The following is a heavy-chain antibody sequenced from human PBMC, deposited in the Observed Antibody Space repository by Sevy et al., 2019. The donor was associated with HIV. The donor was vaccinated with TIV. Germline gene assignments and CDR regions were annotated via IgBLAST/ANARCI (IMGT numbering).Heavy chain of an antibody. Sequence: SETLSLTCTVSGGSISSYYWSWIRQPPGKGLEWIGYIYYSGSTNYNPSLKSQVTISVDTSKNQFSLKLSSVTAADPAVYYCAREFAHYDSSGYYYPSNDAFDIWGQGTMVTVSS. CDR3: AREFAHYDSSGYYYPSNDAFDI. D-gene: IGHD3-22*01. V-gene: IGHV4-59*01. J-gene: IGHJ3*02. CDR2: IYYSGST. CDR1: GGSISSYY.